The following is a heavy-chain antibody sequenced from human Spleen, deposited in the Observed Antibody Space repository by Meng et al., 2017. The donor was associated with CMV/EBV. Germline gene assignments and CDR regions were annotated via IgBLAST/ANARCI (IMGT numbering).Heavy chain of an antibody. V-gene: IGHV3-11*06. CDR3: ARERAGPGDAFDI. Sequence: GESLKISCAASGFTFSDYYMSWIRQAPGKGLEWVSSISSSSSYIYYADSVKGRFTISRDNSKNTLYLQMNSLRAEDTAVYYCARERAGPGDAFDIWGQGTMVTVSS. D-gene: IGHD1-1*01. J-gene: IGHJ3*02. CDR1: GFTFSDYY. CDR2: ISSSSSYI.